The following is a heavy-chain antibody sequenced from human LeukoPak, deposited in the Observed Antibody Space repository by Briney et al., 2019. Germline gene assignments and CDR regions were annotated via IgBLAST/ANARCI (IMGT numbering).Heavy chain of an antibody. Sequence: GGSLRLSCAASGFTFDDYAMHWVRQAPGKGLEWASGISWNSGSIGYADSVKGRFTISRGNAKDSLYLQMNSLRAEDTALYYCAKDIGAAPRGNAFDIWGQGTMVTVSS. CDR1: GFTFDDYA. V-gene: IGHV3-9*01. CDR3: AKDIGAAPRGNAFDI. CDR2: ISWNSGSI. J-gene: IGHJ3*02.